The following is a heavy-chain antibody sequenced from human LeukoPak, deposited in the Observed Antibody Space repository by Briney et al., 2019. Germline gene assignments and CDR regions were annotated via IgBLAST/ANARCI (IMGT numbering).Heavy chain of an antibody. J-gene: IGHJ4*02. V-gene: IGHV3-21*01. CDR3: APEDTAMVEHLDFDY. Sequence: GSLRLSCAASGFTFDDYGMSWVRQAPGKGLEWVSSISNIGTSMYYADSVKGRFTISRDNAKNSLYLQMDSLRAEDTAVYYCAPEDTAMVEHLDFDYWGQGTLVTVSS. CDR1: GFTFDDYG. CDR2: ISNIGTSM. D-gene: IGHD5-18*01.